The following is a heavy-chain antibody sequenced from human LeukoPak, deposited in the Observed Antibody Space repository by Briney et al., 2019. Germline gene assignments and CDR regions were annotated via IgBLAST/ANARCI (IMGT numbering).Heavy chain of an antibody. CDR2: IYISGRP. CDR3: AREASDTAMAIYYFDY. CDR1: GGSISTYY. J-gene: IGHJ4*02. V-gene: IGHV4-4*07. D-gene: IGHD5-18*01. Sequence: SETLSLTCTVSGGSISTYYWSWIRQPAGKGLEWIGRIYISGRPNYNPSLQSRVTMSVDTSRNQFSLKLRSVTAADTAVYYCAREASDTAMAIYYFDYWGQGTLVTVSS.